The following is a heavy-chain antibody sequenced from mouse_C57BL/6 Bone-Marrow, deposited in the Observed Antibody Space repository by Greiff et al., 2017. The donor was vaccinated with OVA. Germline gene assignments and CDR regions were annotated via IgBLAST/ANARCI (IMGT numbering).Heavy chain of an antibody. D-gene: IGHD1-1*01. V-gene: IGHV1-64*01. CDR3: ARESDYGSSYRYFDY. J-gene: IGHJ2*01. Sequence: QVQLQQPGAELVKPGASVKLSCKASGYTFTSYWMHWVKQRPGQGLEWIGMIHPNSGSTNYNEKFKSKATLTVDKSSSTAYMQRSSLTSEDAAVYYGARESDYGSSYRYFDYWGQGTTLTVSS. CDR1: GYTFTSYW. CDR2: IHPNSGST.